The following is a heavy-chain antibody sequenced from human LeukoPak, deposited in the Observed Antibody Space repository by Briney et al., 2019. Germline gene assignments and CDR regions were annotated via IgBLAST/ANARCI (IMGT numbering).Heavy chain of an antibody. CDR3: ARGIAAAGNFDY. V-gene: IGHV4-59*01. Sequence: SETLSLTCTVSGGSISSYYWSWIRQPPGKGLEWIGYIYYSGSTNYNPSLKSRVTISVDTSKNQFSPKLSSVTAADTAVYYCARGIAAAGNFDYWGQGTLVTVSS. CDR1: GGSISSYY. CDR2: IYYSGST. J-gene: IGHJ4*02. D-gene: IGHD6-13*01.